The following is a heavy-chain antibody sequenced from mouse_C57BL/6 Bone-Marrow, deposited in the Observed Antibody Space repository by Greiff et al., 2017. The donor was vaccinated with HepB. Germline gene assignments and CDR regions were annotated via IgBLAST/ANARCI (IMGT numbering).Heavy chain of an antibody. CDR3: FYDGYYGVDY. J-gene: IGHJ2*01. D-gene: IGHD2-3*01. Sequence: QVQLQQPGAELVKPGASVKLSCKASGYTFTSYWMQWVKQRPGQGLEWIGEIDPSDSYTNYNQKFKGKATLTVDKSSSTAYMQLSSLTSEDSAVYFCFYDGYYGVDYWGQGTTLTVSS. CDR2: IDPSDSYT. CDR1: GYTFTSYW. V-gene: IGHV1-50*01.